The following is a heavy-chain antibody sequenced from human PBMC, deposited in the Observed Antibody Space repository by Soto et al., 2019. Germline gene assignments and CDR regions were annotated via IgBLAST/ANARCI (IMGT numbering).Heavy chain of an antibody. CDR3: AKDGGQKSWLGRTYYFAS. CDR2: ISGSGGST. Sequence: GSLRLSCAASGFTFSSYAMSWVRQAPGKGLEWVSAISGSGGSTYYADSVKGRFTISRDNSKNTLYLQMNSLRAEDTAVYYCAKDGGQKSWLGRTYYFASGGQGTLVTVSS. CDR1: GFTFSSYA. D-gene: IGHD3-10*01. J-gene: IGHJ4*02. V-gene: IGHV3-23*01.